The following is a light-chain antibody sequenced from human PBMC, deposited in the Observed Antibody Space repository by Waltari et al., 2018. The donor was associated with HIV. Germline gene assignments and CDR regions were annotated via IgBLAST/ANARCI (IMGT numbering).Light chain of an antibody. CDR1: ISDVGDYDS. Sequence: QSALTQPASVSGSPGQSVTISCTGTISDVGDYDSVSWYQHHPGKAPKLMLYRVSNRPSGVSNRCSGSKSGNTASLTISGLQAEDEADYYCSSYINSSTLVFGTGTKVTVL. V-gene: IGLV2-14*01. J-gene: IGLJ1*01. CDR2: RVS. CDR3: SSYINSSTLV.